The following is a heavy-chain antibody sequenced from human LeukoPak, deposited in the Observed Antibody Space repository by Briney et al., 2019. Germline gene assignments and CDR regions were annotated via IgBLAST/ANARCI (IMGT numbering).Heavy chain of an antibody. CDR3: AREGGGYYDSSGYYSWFDP. V-gene: IGHV3-7*01. J-gene: IGHJ5*02. CDR1: GFTFSSYW. D-gene: IGHD3-22*01. CDR2: IKQDGSEK. Sequence: GGSLRLSCAASGFTFSSYWMSWVRQAPGKGLEWVANIKQDGSEKYYVDSVKGRFTISRDNAKNSLYLQMNSLRAEDTAVYYCAREGGGYYDSSGYYSWFDPLGQGSLVTVSS.